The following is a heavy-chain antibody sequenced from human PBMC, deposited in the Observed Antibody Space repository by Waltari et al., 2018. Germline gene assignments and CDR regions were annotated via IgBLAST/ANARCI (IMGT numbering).Heavy chain of an antibody. Sequence: EVQLVESEGGLVQPGGSLRLSCTASGFTFSSYSMVWVRQAPGKGLEWVATIKQDGSESYYVDSVKGRFTFSRDNAKNSLYLQMNSLRAEDTAVYYCARPYSSGWYINFDYWGQGTLVTVST. CDR1: GFTFSSYS. J-gene: IGHJ4*02. V-gene: IGHV3-7*01. CDR3: ARPYSSGWYINFDY. CDR2: IKQDGSES. D-gene: IGHD6-19*01.